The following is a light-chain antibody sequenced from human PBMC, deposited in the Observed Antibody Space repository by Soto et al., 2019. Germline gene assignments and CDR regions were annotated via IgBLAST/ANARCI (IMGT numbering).Light chain of an antibody. CDR1: QGISSY. CDR2: AAS. CDR3: QHTHTYPVT. Sequence: DIQLTQSPSFLSASVGDRVTITCRASQGISSYLAWYQQKPGKAPKLLIYAASTLQSGVPSRFSGSGSGKDFTLTNSSLQPEDFATFYCQHTHTYPVTFGGGTKVEIK. V-gene: IGKV1-9*01. J-gene: IGKJ4*01.